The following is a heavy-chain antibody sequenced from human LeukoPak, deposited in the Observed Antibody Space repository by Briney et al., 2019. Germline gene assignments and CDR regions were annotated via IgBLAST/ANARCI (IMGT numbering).Heavy chain of an antibody. V-gene: IGHV3-15*01. Sequence: GGSLRLSCAASGFTFSSYWMSWVRQAPGKGLEWVALIKNDARTTDHAAPVKGRFTISRDDSQSTLFLQMNSLKTEDTGVYYCTTGYSGSGHDHSWGQGTLVTVSS. CDR2: IKNDARTT. D-gene: IGHD1-26*01. CDR3: TTGYSGSGHDHS. CDR1: GFTFSSYW. J-gene: IGHJ4*02.